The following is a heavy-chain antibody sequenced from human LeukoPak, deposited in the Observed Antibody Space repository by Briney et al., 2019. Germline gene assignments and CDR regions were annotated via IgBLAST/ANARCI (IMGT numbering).Heavy chain of an antibody. CDR1: GGTFSSYA. Sequence: SVKVSCKASGGTFSSYASSWVRQAPGQGLEWMGRIIPILGIANYAQKFQGRVTITADKSTSTAYMELSSLRSEDTAVYYCARERANGDTRRGYYYYDMDVWGQGTTVTVSS. J-gene: IGHJ6*02. D-gene: IGHD4-17*01. CDR2: IIPILGIA. CDR3: ARERANGDTRRGYYYYDMDV. V-gene: IGHV1-69*04.